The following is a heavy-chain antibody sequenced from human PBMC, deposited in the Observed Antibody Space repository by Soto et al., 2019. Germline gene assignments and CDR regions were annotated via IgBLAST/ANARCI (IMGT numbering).Heavy chain of an antibody. D-gene: IGHD6-13*01. J-gene: IGHJ4*02. V-gene: IGHV1-18*01. Sequence: QVQLVQSGAEVKKPGASVKVSCKASGYPCSTYGISWVRHVPGQGLEGWGWISADNGDTETSYAQKFQGRVTMTTHTSSSSAYMELRNLRSDDTAVSYCAREAAVMAAAGPDYWGQGTLVTVSS. CDR2: ISADNGDTET. CDR3: AREAAVMAAAGPDY. CDR1: GYPCSTYG.